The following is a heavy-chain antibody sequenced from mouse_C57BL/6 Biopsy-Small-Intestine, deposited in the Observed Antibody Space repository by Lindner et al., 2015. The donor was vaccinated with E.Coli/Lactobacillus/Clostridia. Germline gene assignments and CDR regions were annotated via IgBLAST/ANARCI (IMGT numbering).Heavy chain of an antibody. J-gene: IGHJ4*01. V-gene: IGHV9-3*02. Sequence: VKVSCKTSGYTFTSYTINWVRQAPGQGPEWMGWINTNTGNPTYAQGFTGRFVFSLDTSVSTAYLQISSLKAEDTAVYYCARDYFGYCTNTSCMNLDFWGQGTLVTVSS. CDR2: INTNTGNP. D-gene: IGHD1-1*02. CDR3: ARDYFGYCTNTSCMNLDF. CDR1: GYTFTSYT.